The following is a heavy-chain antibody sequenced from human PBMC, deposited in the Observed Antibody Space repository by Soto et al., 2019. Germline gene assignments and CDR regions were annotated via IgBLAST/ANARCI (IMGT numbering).Heavy chain of an antibody. CDR1: GGTFSSYA. CDR2: IIPIFGTA. J-gene: IGHJ4*02. V-gene: IGHV1-69*13. Sequence: SVKVSCKASGGTFSSYAISWVRQAPGQGLEWMGGIIPIFGTANYAQKFQGRVTITADESTSTAYMELSSLRSEDTAVYYCARDQGITMVRGAPGGFDYWGQGALVTVSS. CDR3: ARDQGITMVRGAPGGFDY. D-gene: IGHD3-10*01.